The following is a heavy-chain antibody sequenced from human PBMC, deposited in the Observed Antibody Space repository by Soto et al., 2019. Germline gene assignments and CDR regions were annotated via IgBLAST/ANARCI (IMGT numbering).Heavy chain of an antibody. J-gene: IGHJ4*02. Sequence: ASVKVSCKASGYTFTGYYMHWVRQAPGQGLEWMGWINPNSGGTNYAQKFQGWVTMTRDTSISTAYMELSRLRSDDTAVYYCARGLGAAAETYYFDYWGQGTLVTVSS. V-gene: IGHV1-2*04. CDR2: INPNSGGT. CDR1: GYTFTGYY. CDR3: ARGLGAAAETYYFDY. D-gene: IGHD6-13*01.